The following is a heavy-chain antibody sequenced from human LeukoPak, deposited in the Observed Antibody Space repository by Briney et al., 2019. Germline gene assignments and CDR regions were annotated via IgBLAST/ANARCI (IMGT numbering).Heavy chain of an antibody. CDR3: ARPPSRGYSSSFEY. CDR2: IYPGDSRT. D-gene: IGHD2-2*03. Sequence: GESLKTSSQGSGDSFTTYWIGWVRQMHGKDLEWMTVIYPGDSRTRYNPSFQGQVTISADKSISTAYLQWSSLKASDTAMYYCARPPSRGYSSSFEYWGQGTLVTVSS. V-gene: IGHV5-51*01. CDR1: GDSFTTYW. J-gene: IGHJ4*02.